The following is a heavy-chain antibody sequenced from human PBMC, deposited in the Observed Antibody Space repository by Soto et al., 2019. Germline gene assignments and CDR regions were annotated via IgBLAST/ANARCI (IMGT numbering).Heavy chain of an antibody. J-gene: IGHJ4*02. CDR2: ISGSGGST. CDR3: AKRLEYYYGSDY. D-gene: IGHD3-10*01. Sequence: EVQLLESGGGLVQPGGSLRLSCAASGFTFSSYAMSWVRQAPGKGLEWVSAISGSGGSTYYADSVKGRFTISRDNSKNPLYLQMNSLRAEDTAVDYCAKRLEYYYGSDYWGQGTLVTVSS. CDR1: GFTFSSYA. V-gene: IGHV3-23*01.